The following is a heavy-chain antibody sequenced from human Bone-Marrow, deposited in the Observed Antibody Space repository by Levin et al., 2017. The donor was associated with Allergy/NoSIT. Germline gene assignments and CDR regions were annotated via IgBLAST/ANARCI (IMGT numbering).Heavy chain of an antibody. V-gene: IGHV1-69*06. Sequence: ASVKVSCKASGGTFSSYAISWVRQAPGQGLEWMGGIIPIFGTANYAQKFQGRVTITADKSTSTAYMELSSLRSEDTAVYYCARDQRVGATPYYYYGMDGWGQGTTVTVSS. CDR1: GGTFSSYA. D-gene: IGHD1-26*01. CDR3: ARDQRVGATPYYYYGMDG. J-gene: IGHJ6*02. CDR2: IIPIFGTA.